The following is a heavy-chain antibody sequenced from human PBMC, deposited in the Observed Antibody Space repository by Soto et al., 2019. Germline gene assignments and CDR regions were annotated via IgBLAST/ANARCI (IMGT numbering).Heavy chain of an antibody. J-gene: IGHJ4*01. CDR3: AKGKRPPPPYSAYEPFDY. CDR1: GFTLSSSV. Sequence: QVQLVESGGGVVQPGKSLRLSCAASGFTLSSSVMHWVRQAPGKGLEWVAVFWTDGTTKYYADSVKGRFTISRDNSKNTLYLELNSLRPEDKALYDCAKGKRPPPPYSAYEPFDYWGHGTLVRVSS. D-gene: IGHD5-12*01. V-gene: IGHV3-33*06. CDR2: FWTDGTTK.